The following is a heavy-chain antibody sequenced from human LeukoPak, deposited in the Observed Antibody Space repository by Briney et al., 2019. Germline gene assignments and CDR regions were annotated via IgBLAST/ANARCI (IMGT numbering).Heavy chain of an antibody. CDR2: TSSSSSYI. CDR1: GFTFSSYS. Sequence: PGGSLRLSGAASGFTFSSYSMKWVPQGPGKGLEWVSYTSSSSSYIYYADSVKGRFTISRDNAKNSLYLKMNSLRAEDTAVYYCARDGNSGGFGPWGQGTLVTVSS. D-gene: IGHD3-10*01. CDR3: ARDGNSGGFGP. J-gene: IGHJ5*02. V-gene: IGHV3-21*01.